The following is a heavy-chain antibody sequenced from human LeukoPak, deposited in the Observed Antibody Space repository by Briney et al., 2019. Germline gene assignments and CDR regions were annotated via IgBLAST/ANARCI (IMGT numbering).Heavy chain of an antibody. V-gene: IGHV4-39*01. J-gene: IGHJ3*02. CDR3: ARQRAQLWYAFDI. CDR2: IYYSGST. Sequence: SETLPLTCTVSGGSISSSSYYWGWIRQPPGKGLEWIGSIYYSGSTYYNPSLKSRVTISVDTSKNQFSLKLSSVTAADTALYYCARQRAQLWYAFDIWGQGTMVTVSS. CDR1: GGSISSSSYY. D-gene: IGHD5-18*01.